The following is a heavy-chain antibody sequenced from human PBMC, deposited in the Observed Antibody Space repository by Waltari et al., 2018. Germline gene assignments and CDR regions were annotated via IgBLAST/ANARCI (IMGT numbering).Heavy chain of an antibody. D-gene: IGHD6-13*01. CDR3: ATGGMIAAAGRSWFDP. V-gene: IGHV1-24*01. CDR2: VDPEDGET. CDR1: GYTLTELS. J-gene: IGHJ5*02. Sequence: QVQLVQSGAEVKKPGASVKVSCKVSGYTLTELSMHWVRQAPGKGLEWMGGVDPEDGETNYEQKFQGRVTMTEDTSTDTAYMELSSLRSEDTAVYYCATGGMIAAAGRSWFDPWGQGTLVTVSS.